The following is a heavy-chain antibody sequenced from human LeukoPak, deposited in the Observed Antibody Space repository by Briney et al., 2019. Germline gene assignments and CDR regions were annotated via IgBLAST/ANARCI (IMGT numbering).Heavy chain of an antibody. D-gene: IGHD4-17*01. CDR1: GFTFSSYA. Sequence: GGSLRLSCAASGFTFSSYAMSWVRQDPGKGLEWVSAISGSGGSTYYADSVKGRFTISRDNSKNTLYLQMNSLRAEDTAVYYCAKDLLDYGDYVSFDYWGQGTLVTVSS. V-gene: IGHV3-23*01. CDR3: AKDLLDYGDYVSFDY. J-gene: IGHJ4*02. CDR2: ISGSGGST.